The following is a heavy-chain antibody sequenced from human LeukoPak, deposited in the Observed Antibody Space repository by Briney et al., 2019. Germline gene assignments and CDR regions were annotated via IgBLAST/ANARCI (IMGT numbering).Heavy chain of an antibody. J-gene: IGHJ4*02. CDR1: GGSISSHY. Sequence: SETLSLPCTVCGGSISSHYWSWIRQPPGKGREWIGYIYTSGSTNYTPSLNSRVTISVDKSKNQFSLKPSSVTAADTAVYYCARHRGHRIAALDYWGQGTLVTVSS. V-gene: IGHV4-4*09. D-gene: IGHD6-6*01. CDR3: ARHRGHRIAALDY. CDR2: IYTSGST.